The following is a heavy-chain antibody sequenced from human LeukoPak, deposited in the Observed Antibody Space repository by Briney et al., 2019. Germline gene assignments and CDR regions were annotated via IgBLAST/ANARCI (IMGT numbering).Heavy chain of an antibody. J-gene: IGHJ4*02. CDR1: GYTFTDYY. Sequence: ASVKVSCKASGYTFTDYYMQWVRQAPGQGLEWMGIINPSGGSTSYAQKFQGRVTMTRDASTSTVYMELSSLRSEDTAVYYCARNRPWSYGDRSLDYWGQGTLVTVSS. D-gene: IGHD4-17*01. V-gene: IGHV1-46*01. CDR3: ARNRPWSYGDRSLDY. CDR2: INPSGGST.